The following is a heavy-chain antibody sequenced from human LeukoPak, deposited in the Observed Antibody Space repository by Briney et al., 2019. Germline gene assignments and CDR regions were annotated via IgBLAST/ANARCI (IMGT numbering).Heavy chain of an antibody. J-gene: IGHJ4*02. CDR3: ARHSFDYSNTPVVDY. CDR1: GGSFSSYY. V-gene: IGHV4-39*01. D-gene: IGHD4-11*01. CDR2: IYYSGST. Sequence: SETLTLTCAVYGGSFSSYYWGWLRQPPGKGLEWIGSIYYSGSTYYNPSLKSRVTISLDTSKNQFSLKLSSVTAADTAVYYCARHSFDYSNTPVVDYWGQGTLVTVSS.